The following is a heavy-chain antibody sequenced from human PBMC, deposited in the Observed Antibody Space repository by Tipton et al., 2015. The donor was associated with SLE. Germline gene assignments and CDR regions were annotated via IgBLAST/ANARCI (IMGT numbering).Heavy chain of an antibody. D-gene: IGHD1-7*01. J-gene: IGHJ6*02. V-gene: IGHV3-23*01. CDR2: ISGSGGLT. CDR3: AKERITGTTMYYYGMDV. CDR1: GFTFSTNA. Sequence: SLRLSCAASGFTFSTNAMSWVRQAPGKGLEWVSTISGSGGLTLYADSVKGRFTISRDNAKNSLFLQMNSLRSEDTALYYCAKERITGTTMYYYGMDVWGQGTTVTVSS.